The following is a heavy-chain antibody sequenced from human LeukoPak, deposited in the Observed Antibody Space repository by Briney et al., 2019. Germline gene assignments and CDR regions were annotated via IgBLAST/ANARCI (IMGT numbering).Heavy chain of an antibody. CDR1: GGTFSSYA. J-gene: IGHJ4*02. Sequence: ASVKVSCKASGGTFSSYAISWVRQAPGQGLEWMGGIIPVFGTSNYAQKFQGRVTITADESTSTAYMELSSLRSEDTAVYYCASLGGSSTGYWGQGTLVTVSS. CDR3: ASLGGSSTGY. D-gene: IGHD2-2*01. CDR2: IIPVFGTS. V-gene: IGHV1-69*01.